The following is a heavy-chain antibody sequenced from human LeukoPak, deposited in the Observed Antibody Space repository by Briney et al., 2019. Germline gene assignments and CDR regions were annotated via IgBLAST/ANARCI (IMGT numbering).Heavy chain of an antibody. CDR1: GFSFSSYA. J-gene: IGHJ4*02. CDR3: ARARYGTYWDELAY. V-gene: IGHV3-30*04. D-gene: IGHD1-1*01. CDR2: ISFDGSEK. Sequence: GGSLRPSCAASGFSFSSYAMHWVRQPPGKGLEWVAVISFDGSEKYYADSVKGRFTISRDNSKNTLYLQMNSLRTEDTAVYYCARARYGTYWDELAYCGEATLVTVSS.